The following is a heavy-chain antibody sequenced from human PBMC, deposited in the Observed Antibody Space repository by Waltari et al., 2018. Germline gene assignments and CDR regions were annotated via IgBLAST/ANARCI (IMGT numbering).Heavy chain of an antibody. J-gene: IGHJ4*02. Sequence: QVQLQESGPGLVKPSGTLSLTCAVSGGSISSSNWWSGLRQPPGKGLEWIGEIYHSGSTNYNPSLKSRVTISVDKSKNQFSLKLSSVTAADPAVYYCARGGYYGSGSYGLLDYWGQGTLVTVSS. V-gene: IGHV4-4*02. D-gene: IGHD3-10*01. CDR3: ARGGYYGSGSYGLLDY. CDR2: IYHSGST. CDR1: GGSISSSNW.